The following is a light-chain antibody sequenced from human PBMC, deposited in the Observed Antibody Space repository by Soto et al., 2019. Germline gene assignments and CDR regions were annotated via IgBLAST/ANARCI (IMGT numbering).Light chain of an antibody. CDR3: QQYFSSPWA. CDR2: GAS. V-gene: IGKV3-20*01. J-gene: IGKJ1*01. CDR1: QSVSSQ. Sequence: EIVMTQSPATLSVSPGERATLSCRASQSVSSQLAWYQQKPGQAPTLLIYGASSRATGIPDRFSGSGSGTDFTLTISRLEPEDFAVYYCQQYFSSPWAFGQGTKVDIK.